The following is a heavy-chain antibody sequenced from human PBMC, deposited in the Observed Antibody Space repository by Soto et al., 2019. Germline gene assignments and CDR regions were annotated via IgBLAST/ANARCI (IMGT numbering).Heavy chain of an antibody. V-gene: IGHV3-74*03. CDR1: GFTLSSYW. CDR2: IKSDGSST. J-gene: IGHJ4*02. CDR3: ARGKSSGHYYFDY. Sequence: EVQLVESGGGLVQPGGSLRLSCAASGFTLSSYWMDWVRQAPGKGLMWVSRIKSDGSSTMYADSVKGRFIISKDSAKNTVFVQMNSLRADDTAVYYCARGKSSGHYYFDYWGQGTLVTVSS. D-gene: IGHD6-19*01.